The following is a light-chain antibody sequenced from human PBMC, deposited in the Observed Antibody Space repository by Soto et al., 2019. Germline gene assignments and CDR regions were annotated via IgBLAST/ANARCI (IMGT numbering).Light chain of an antibody. CDR3: AAWDDSLRAWV. CDR1: WYNIGKNL. CDR2: MTN. V-gene: IGLV1-47*01. J-gene: IGLJ3*02. Sequence: QSVLTQPPSASGTPGQTVTISCSGGWYNIGKNLGYWYQQLPGTAPKLLIYMTNQRPPGVPDRFSGSKSGSSASLAVSGLRSEDEAVYYCAAWDDSLRAWVFGGGTKVTVL.